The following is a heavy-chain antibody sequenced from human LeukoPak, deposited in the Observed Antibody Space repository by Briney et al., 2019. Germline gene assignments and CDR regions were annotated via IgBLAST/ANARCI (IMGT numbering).Heavy chain of an antibody. CDR2: INWNGGST. D-gene: IGHD3-22*01. CDR3: ARDSSGYYFSNWFDP. J-gene: IGHJ5*02. V-gene: IGHV3-20*04. Sequence: GGSLRLSCASSGFTFDDYGMSWVRQAPGKGLEWVSGINWNGGSTGYADSVKGRFTISRDNAKNSLYLQMNSLRAEDTALYYCARDSSGYYFSNWFDPWGQGTLVTVSS. CDR1: GFTFDDYG.